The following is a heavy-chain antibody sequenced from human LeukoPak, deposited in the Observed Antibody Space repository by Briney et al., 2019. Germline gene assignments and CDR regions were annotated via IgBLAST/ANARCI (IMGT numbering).Heavy chain of an antibody. V-gene: IGHV4-59*08. D-gene: IGHD1-14*01. CDR3: ARRTAKWNHRSPEFDP. J-gene: IGHJ5*01. CDR1: GGSISGYY. CDR2: IYFGGTT. Sequence: SETLSLTCTVSGGSISGYYWSWIRQPPGKGLEWIGDIYFGGTTYYKTSLKSRVTISLHTSTNQFSLNLTSVTAADTAEYFCARRTAKWNHRSPEFDPWGQGTLVILPS.